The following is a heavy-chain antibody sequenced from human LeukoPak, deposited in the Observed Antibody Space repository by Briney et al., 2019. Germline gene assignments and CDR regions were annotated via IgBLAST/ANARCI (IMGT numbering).Heavy chain of an antibody. Sequence: SETLSLTCTVSGGSISSYYWSWIRQPPGKGLDWIGYIYYSGSTNYNPSLKSRVTISVDTSKNQFSLKLSSVTAADTAVYYCARDLSSLGFDPWGQGTLVTVSS. CDR1: GGSISSYY. CDR3: ARDLSSLGFDP. V-gene: IGHV4-59*01. J-gene: IGHJ5*02. CDR2: IYYSGST.